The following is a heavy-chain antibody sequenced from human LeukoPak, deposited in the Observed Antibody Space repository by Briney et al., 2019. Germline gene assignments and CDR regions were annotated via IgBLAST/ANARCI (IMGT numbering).Heavy chain of an antibody. CDR3: ARTYYYDSSGYRYFDY. CDR2: IYPGDSDT. D-gene: IGHD3-22*01. J-gene: IGHJ4*02. Sequence: GESLKISCKGSGYSFTSYWIGWVRQMPGKGLEWMGIIYPGDSDTRYSPSFQGQVTISADKSISTAYLQWSSLKASDTAMYYCARTYYYDSSGYRYFDYRGQGTLVTVSS. CDR1: GYSFTSYW. V-gene: IGHV5-51*01.